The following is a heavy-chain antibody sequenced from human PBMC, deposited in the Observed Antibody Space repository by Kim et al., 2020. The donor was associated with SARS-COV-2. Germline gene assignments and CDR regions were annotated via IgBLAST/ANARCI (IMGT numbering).Heavy chain of an antibody. D-gene: IGHD3-16*01. Sequence: GGSLRLSCAASGFTFSDYYMSWIRQAPGKGLEWVSYISSSGSTIYYADSVKGRFTISRDNAKNSLYLQMNSLRAEDTAVYYCARERAVFFLIGFKRYGMDVWGQGTTVTVSS. J-gene: IGHJ6*02. CDR1: GFTFSDYY. V-gene: IGHV3-11*01. CDR2: ISSSGSTI. CDR3: ARERAVFFLIGFKRYGMDV.